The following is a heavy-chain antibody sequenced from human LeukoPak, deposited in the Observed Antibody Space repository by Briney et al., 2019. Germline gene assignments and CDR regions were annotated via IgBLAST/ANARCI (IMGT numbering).Heavy chain of an antibody. CDR3: AVVVPAANNGNFDY. Sequence: GASVKVSCKASGGTFSSYAISWVRQAPGQGLEWMGGIIPIFGTANYAQKFQGRGTITADESTSTAYMELSSLRSEDTAVYYCAVVVPAANNGNFDYWGQGTLVTVSS. V-gene: IGHV1-69*13. J-gene: IGHJ4*02. CDR1: GGTFSSYA. D-gene: IGHD2-2*01. CDR2: IIPIFGTA.